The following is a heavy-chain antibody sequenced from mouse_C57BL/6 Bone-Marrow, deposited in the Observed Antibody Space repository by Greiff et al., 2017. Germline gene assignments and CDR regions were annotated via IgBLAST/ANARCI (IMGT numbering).Heavy chain of an antibody. CDR1: GFSFTSYG. D-gene: IGHD3-1*01. V-gene: IGHV2-2*01. CDR2: IWSGGST. J-gene: IGHJ3*01. Sequence: QVQLKESGPGLVQPSQSLSITCTVSGFSFTSYGVHWVRQSPGQGLEWLGVIWSGGSTDYNAAFISSLSICKDNSKSQVFMKMNSLQADDTAIYYCASLQLIAYWGQGTLVTVSA. CDR3: ASLQLIAY.